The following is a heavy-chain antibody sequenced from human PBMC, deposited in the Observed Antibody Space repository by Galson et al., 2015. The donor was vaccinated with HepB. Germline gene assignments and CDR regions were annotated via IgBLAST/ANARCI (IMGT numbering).Heavy chain of an antibody. J-gene: IGHJ6*02. Sequence: SVKVSCKASGYTFTSYGISWVRQAPGQGLEWMGWISAYNGNTNYAQKLQGRVTMTTDTSTSTAYMELRSLRSDDTAVYYCARGPGDFWSGYYTPYDYYYGMDVWGQGTTVTVSS. D-gene: IGHD3-3*01. CDR1: GYTFTSYG. V-gene: IGHV1-18*01. CDR2: ISAYNGNT. CDR3: ARGPGDFWSGYYTPYDYYYGMDV.